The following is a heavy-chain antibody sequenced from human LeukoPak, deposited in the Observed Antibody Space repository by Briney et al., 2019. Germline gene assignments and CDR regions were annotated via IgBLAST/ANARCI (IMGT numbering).Heavy chain of an antibody. CDR1: GFTFSTHW. CDR3: VKSPGSGWPV. CDR2: ADGGGSST. V-gene: IGHV3-74*01. J-gene: IGHJ4*02. Sequence: GGSLRLSCAASGFTFSTHWMHWVRQVPGRGPVWVSRADGGGSSTSYADSVKGRFSISRDNAKSTLYLQMNGLRAEDTAVYYCVKSPGSGWPVWGQGTLLTVSS. D-gene: IGHD6-19*01.